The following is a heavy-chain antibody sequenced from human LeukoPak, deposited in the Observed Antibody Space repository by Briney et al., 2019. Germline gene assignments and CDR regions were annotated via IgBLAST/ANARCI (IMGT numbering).Heavy chain of an antibody. CDR3: ASGQNCGGDCYSADY. J-gene: IGHJ4*02. V-gene: IGHV1-18*01. Sequence: ASVKVSCKASGYTFTSYGISWVRQAPGQGLEWMGWISAYNGNTNYAQKLQGRVTMTTDTSTSTAYTELRSLRSDDTAVYYCASGQNCGGDCYSADYWGQGTLVTVSS. CDR1: GYTFTSYG. D-gene: IGHD2-21*02. CDR2: ISAYNGNT.